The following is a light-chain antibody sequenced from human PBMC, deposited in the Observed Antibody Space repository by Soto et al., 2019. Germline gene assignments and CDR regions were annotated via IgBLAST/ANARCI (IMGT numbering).Light chain of an antibody. V-gene: IGKV3-20*01. CDR3: QEYDGAPPIT. Sequence: ESVLKQFPDTLSLSPGERATLSCRASQSVRSERLAWYQQKRGQAPTLLIFDASSRASGTPERFSGSGSGTDFTLTISRLEPEDFAVYYCQEYDGAPPITFGLGTRLEIK. CDR1: QSVRSER. J-gene: IGKJ5*01. CDR2: DAS.